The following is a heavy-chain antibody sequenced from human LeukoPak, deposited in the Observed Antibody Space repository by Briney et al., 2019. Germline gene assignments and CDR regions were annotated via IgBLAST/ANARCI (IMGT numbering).Heavy chain of an antibody. CDR2: IYYTGST. CDR1: GGSIISTDDY. D-gene: IGHD6-19*01. CDR3: ARPYTSDYRGAFDI. V-gene: IGHV4-39*07. J-gene: IGHJ3*02. Sequence: SETLSLTCTVSGGSIISTDDYWGWIRQPPGKGPEWIGSIYYTGSTYHNPSLKSRVTISEDPSKNQLSLRLNSVTAADTAVYYCARPYTSDYRGAFDIWGQGTMVTVSS.